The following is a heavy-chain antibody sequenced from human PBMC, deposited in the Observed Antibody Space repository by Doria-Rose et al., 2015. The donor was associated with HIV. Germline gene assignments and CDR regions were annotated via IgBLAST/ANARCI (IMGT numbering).Heavy chain of an antibody. D-gene: IGHD3-9*01. Sequence: QVQLVQSGAEVKKPGASVKVSCQASGNTPTKYDTNWVRQAPGQGLEWMGWMNPNSGNTGYAQKFQDRVAMTRNTSISAAYMELGNLTSDDTAVYYCASGRMGRYFDPYFDYWGQGTLVTVSS. V-gene: IGHV1-8*01. CDR1: GNTPTKYD. CDR3: ASGRMGRYFDPYFDY. J-gene: IGHJ4*02. CDR2: MNPNSGNT.